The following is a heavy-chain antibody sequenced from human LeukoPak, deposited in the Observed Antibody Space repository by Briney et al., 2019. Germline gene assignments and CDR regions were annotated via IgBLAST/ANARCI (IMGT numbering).Heavy chain of an antibody. CDR1: GGSTSSNSYY. D-gene: IGHD3-9*01. CDR2: SYYSGDT. J-gene: IGHJ4*02. V-gene: IGHV4-39*07. CDR3: AREGVLTGYYY. Sequence: SETLSLTCTASGGSTSSNSYYWGWIRQPPGKGLEWIGSSYYSGDTYYNPSLKSRVTISVDTSKNQFSLKLSSVTAADTAVYYCAREGVLTGYYYWGQGTLVTVSS.